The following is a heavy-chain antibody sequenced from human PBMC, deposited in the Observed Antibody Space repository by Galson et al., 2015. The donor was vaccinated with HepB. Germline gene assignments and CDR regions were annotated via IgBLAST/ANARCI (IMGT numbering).Heavy chain of an antibody. CDR3: AKDLIMGATGMEY. CDR2: LSVSGDDA. V-gene: IGHV3-23*01. Sequence: SLRLSCAASGFTFNNYAMSWVRQTAGKGLEWVAALSVSGDDAYYADSVKGLFTISRDNSKNTLYLQMNSLRAEDTAVYYCAKDLIMGATGMEYWGQGTLVTVSS. D-gene: IGHD1-26*01. CDR1: GFTFNNYA. J-gene: IGHJ4*02.